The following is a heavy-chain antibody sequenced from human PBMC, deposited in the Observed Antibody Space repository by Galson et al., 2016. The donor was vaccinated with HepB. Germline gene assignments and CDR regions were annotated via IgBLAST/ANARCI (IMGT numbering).Heavy chain of an antibody. D-gene: IGHD1-26*01. CDR1: GYSFTSYW. V-gene: IGHV5-51*01. J-gene: IGHJ5*02. Sequence: QSGAEVKKPGESLKISCEGSGYSFTSYWIGWVRQKPGRGLEWMGVIYPGDSDTRYSPSFQGQVTISVDKSINTAYLQWSSLKASDSAMYYCARHEGRYQDSRGAHHWGQGTLVTVSS. CDR3: ARHEGRYQDSRGAHH. CDR2: IYPGDSDT.